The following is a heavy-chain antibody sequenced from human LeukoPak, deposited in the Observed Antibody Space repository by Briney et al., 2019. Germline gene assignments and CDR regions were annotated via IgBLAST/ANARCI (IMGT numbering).Heavy chain of an antibody. J-gene: IGHJ4*02. CDR3: ARTQSQSGSYRYYFGY. Sequence: SETLSLACTVSGGSVGSAGYYWSWIRQPPGGGLEWIGYIYYIRNTNYNPSLESRVTMSLDPSKNQFSLELNSVTAADTAVYYCARTQSQSGSYRYYFGYWGQGTLVTVSS. D-gene: IGHD1-26*01. CDR1: GGSVGSAGYY. CDR2: IYYIRNT. V-gene: IGHV4-61*08.